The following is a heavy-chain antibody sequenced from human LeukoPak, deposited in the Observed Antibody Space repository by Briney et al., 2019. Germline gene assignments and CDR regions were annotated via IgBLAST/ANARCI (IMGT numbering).Heavy chain of an antibody. V-gene: IGHV1-18*01. CDR2: ISSYNGNT. CDR3: ARDLYGGSYYERTWFDP. Sequence: WASVKVSCKASGYTFTSYGISWVRQAPGQGLEWMGWISSYNGNTNYAQKLQGRVTMTTDTSTRTAYMELRSLRSDDTAVYYCARDLYGGSYYERTWFDPWAREPWSPSPQ. D-gene: IGHD1-26*01. CDR1: GYTFTSYG. J-gene: IGHJ5*02.